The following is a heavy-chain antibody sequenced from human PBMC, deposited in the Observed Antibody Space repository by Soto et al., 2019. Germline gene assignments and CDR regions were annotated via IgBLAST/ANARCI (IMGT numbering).Heavy chain of an antibody. CDR1: GVIFSTYA. D-gene: IGHD3-10*01. Sequence: QVQLVQSGAEVKKPGSSVKVSCKASGVIFSTYAISWLRQAPGQGLEWMGGIIPIFGTPNYAQRFQGRVTITADESTSPAYMELSRLRSEDTAVYYCARDRDDYGSGNYYNRIDFWGKGTLVTVSS. CDR3: ARDRDDYGSGNYYNRIDF. V-gene: IGHV1-69*01. CDR2: IIPIFGTP. J-gene: IGHJ4*02.